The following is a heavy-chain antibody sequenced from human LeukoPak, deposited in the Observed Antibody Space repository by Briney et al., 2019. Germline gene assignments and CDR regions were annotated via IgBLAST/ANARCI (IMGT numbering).Heavy chain of an antibody. CDR3: ARTLLVGYYYMDV. CDR2: IYYNGGT. V-gene: IGHV4-59*12. CDR1: GDSIRSYY. D-gene: IGHD2-8*02. Sequence: SETLSLTCTVSGDSIRSYYWSWIRQPPGKGLEWIGYIYYNGGTNYNPSLESRVTISVDRSKNQFSLKLSSVTAADTAVYYCARTLLVGYYYMDVWGKGTTVTVSS. J-gene: IGHJ6*03.